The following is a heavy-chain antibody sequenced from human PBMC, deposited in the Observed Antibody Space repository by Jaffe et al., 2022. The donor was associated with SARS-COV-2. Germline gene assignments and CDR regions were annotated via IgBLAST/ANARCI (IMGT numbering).Heavy chain of an antibody. D-gene: IGHD6-13*01. J-gene: IGHJ6*02. CDR1: GFTFGDYA. V-gene: IGHV3-49*05. Sequence: EVQLVESGGGLVKPGRSLRLSCTASGFTFGDYAMSWFRQAPGKGLEWVGFIRSKAYGGTTEYAASVKGRFTISRDDSKSIAYLQMNSLKTEDTAVYYCTRDSPFSSWPLGYYYGMDVWGQGTTVTVSS. CDR3: TRDSPFSSWPLGYYYGMDV. CDR2: IRSKAYGGTT.